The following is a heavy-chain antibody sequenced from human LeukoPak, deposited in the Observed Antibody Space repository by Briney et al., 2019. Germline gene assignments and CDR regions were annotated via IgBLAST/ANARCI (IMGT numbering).Heavy chain of an antibody. CDR3: ARDVVVVAATYYFDY. CDR2: IYYSGST. V-gene: IGHV4-59*12. CDR1: GGSISSYY. D-gene: IGHD2-15*01. Sequence: PSETLSLTCTASGGSISSYYWSWIRQPPGKGLEWIGYIYYSGSTNYNPSLKSRVTISVDASKNQFSLKLSSVTAADTAVYYCARDVVVVAATYYFDYWGQGTLVTVSS. J-gene: IGHJ4*02.